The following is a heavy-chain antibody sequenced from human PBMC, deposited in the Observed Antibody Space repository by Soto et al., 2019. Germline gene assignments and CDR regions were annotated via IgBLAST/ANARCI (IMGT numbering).Heavy chain of an antibody. D-gene: IGHD3-10*01. V-gene: IGHV1-18*01. Sequence: ASVKVSCKASGYTFTNFGISWVRQAPGQGLEWMGWISSNNGNRNYARKLQGRVTMSTDTSTSTAYMELRSLRSDDTAVYYCARDRGRYGSGPCDVWGQGTTVTVSS. CDR1: GYTFTNFG. CDR2: ISSNNGNR. CDR3: ARDRGRYGSGPCDV. J-gene: IGHJ6*02.